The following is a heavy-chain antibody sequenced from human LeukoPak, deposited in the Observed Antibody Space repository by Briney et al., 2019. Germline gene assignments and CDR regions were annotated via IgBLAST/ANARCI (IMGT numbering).Heavy chain of an antibody. D-gene: IGHD2-21*01. Sequence: SETLSLTCTVSGYSISSGYYWGWIRQPPGKGLEWIGSNYHSGSTYYNPSLKSRVTISVDTSKNQFSLKLNSVTAADTALYYCARGIIETKIVAYDPWGQGTLVTVSS. CDR2: NYHSGST. CDR3: ARGIIETKIVAYDP. J-gene: IGHJ5*02. CDR1: GYSISSGYY. V-gene: IGHV4-38-2*02.